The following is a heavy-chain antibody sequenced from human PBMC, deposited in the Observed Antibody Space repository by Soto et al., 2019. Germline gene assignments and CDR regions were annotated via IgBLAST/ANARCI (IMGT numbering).Heavy chain of an antibody. Sequence: EVQLVESGGGLVKPGGSLRLSCAASGFTFSSYSMNWVRQAPGKGLEWVSSISSSSSYIYYADSVKGRFTISRDNAKNSLYLQMNSLRAEDTAVYYCARDGSSSSWPYYYYDYGMDVWGQGTTVTVSS. J-gene: IGHJ6*02. D-gene: IGHD6-13*01. CDR2: ISSSSSYI. CDR1: GFTFSSYS. CDR3: ARDGSSSSWPYYYYDYGMDV. V-gene: IGHV3-21*01.